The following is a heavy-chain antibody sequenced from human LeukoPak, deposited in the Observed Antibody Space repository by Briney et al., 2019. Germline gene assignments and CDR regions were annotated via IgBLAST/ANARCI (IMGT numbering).Heavy chain of an antibody. CDR2: IYYSGNT. CDR3: ARDVSSTLILDY. Sequence: PSQTLSLTCTVSGGSLSSGDYYWSRIRQPPGKGLEWIGYIYYSGNTYYNPSLKSRVTMSVGTSKNQFSLKLNSVTAADTAVYYCARDVSSTLILDYWGQGTLVTVSS. J-gene: IGHJ4*02. CDR1: GGSLSSGDYY. V-gene: IGHV4-30-4*08. D-gene: IGHD2-21*01.